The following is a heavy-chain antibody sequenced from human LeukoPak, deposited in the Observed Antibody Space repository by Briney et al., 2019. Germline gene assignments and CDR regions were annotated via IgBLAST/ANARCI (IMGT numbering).Heavy chain of an antibody. D-gene: IGHD2-2*01. CDR2: ITDSGDTP. J-gene: IGHJ4*02. CDR3: AKEIGSSRPFDY. CDR1: GLTFSNYG. Sequence: PGRSLRLSCAASGLTFSNYGMNWVRQAPGKGLEWVSAITDSGDTPFYADSVKGRFTISRDNSKNTLYLQMNSLRGEDTAVYYCAKEIGSSRPFDYWGQGTLVTVSS. V-gene: IGHV3-23*01.